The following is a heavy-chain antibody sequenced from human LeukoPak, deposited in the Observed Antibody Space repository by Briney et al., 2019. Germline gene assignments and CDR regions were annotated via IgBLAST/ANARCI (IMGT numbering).Heavy chain of an antibody. CDR1: GFTFSDYY. Sequence: PVGSLRLSCAASGFTFSDYYMSWIRQAPGKGLEGVSYISSSGSTIYYADSVKGRFTISRDNAKNSLYLQMNSLRAEDAAVYYCARAPDYSNYVYYYYMDVWGKGTTVTVSS. D-gene: IGHD4-11*01. V-gene: IGHV3-11*04. CDR2: ISSSGSTI. CDR3: ARAPDYSNYVYYYYMDV. J-gene: IGHJ6*03.